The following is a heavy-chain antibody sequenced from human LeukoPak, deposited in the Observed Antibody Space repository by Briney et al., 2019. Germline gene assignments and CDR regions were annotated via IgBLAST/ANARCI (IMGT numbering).Heavy chain of an antibody. CDR1: GFTFSSYS. CDR3: ARAGYYDFWSGYYEYNGMDV. CDR2: ISSSSSYI. D-gene: IGHD3-3*01. J-gene: IGHJ6*02. Sequence: GGSLRLSCAASGFTFSSYSMNWVRQAPGKGLEWVSSISSSSSYIYYADSVKGRFTISRDNAKNSLYLQMSSLRAEDTAVYYCARAGYYDFWSGYYEYNGMDVWGQGTTVTVSS. V-gene: IGHV3-21*01.